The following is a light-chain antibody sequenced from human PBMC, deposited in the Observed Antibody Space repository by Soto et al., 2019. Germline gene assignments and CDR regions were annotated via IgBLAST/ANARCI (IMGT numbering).Light chain of an antibody. CDR2: GAS. CDR3: QQYNHWPPLT. J-gene: IGKJ4*01. Sequence: EIVMTQSPATLSVSPGERATLSCRASQSVGRNLAWYQQKPGQAPRLLIYGASTRATGIPARVSGSGSETEFTLTISSLQSEDFAIYSCQQYNHWPPLTFGGGTKVEIK. CDR1: QSVGRN. V-gene: IGKV3-15*01.